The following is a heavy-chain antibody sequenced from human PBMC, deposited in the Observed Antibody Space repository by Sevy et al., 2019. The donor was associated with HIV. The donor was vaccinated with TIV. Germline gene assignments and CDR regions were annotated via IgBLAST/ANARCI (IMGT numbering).Heavy chain of an antibody. CDR1: GFTFSSYS. V-gene: IGHV3-48*02. CDR2: ISGSSSTI. J-gene: IGHJ4*02. CDR3: ARVHPDEHYFDY. Sequence: GGSLGLSCAAFGFTFSSYSMNWVRQAPGGGREWVSYISGSSSTIYYADSVKGRFTISRDNAKNSLYLQMNSLRDEDTAVYYCARVHPDEHYFDYRGQGTLVTVSS.